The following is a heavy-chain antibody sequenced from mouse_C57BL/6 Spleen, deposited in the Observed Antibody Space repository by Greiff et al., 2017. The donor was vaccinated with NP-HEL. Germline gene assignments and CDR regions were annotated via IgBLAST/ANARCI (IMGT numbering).Heavy chain of an antibody. Sequence: EVQVVESGGGLVKPGGSLKLSCAASGFTFSSYAMSWVRQTPEKRLEWVATISDGGSYTYYPDNVQGRFTLTRDHAKNNLYLQMSQLKSEDTAMYYCARDGWDGTAYCFDYWGQGTTLTVSS. V-gene: IGHV5-4*01. CDR1: GFTFSSYA. CDR2: ISDGGSYT. D-gene: IGHD4-1*01. CDR3: ARDGWDGTAYCFDY. J-gene: IGHJ2*01.